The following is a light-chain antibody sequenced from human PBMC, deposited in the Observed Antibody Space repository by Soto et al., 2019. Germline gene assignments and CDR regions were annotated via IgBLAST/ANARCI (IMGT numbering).Light chain of an antibody. CDR3: QQYGGSPWT. J-gene: IGKJ1*01. CDR2: GAS. Sequence: EILMTQSPATLSVSPGERATLSCRASQSASSSLAWYQQKPGQAPRLLISGASSRATGIPDRFSGGGSGTDFTLTISRLEPEDSAVYYCQQYGGSPWTFCQGTKVDNK. CDR1: QSASSS. V-gene: IGKV3-20*01.